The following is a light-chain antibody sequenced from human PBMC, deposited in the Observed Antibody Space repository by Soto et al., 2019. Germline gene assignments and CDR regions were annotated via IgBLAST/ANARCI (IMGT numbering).Light chain of an antibody. CDR1: QSVSSY. V-gene: IGKV3-15*01. Sequence: EIVLTQSPATLSLSPGERATLSCRASQSVSSYLAWYQQKPGQAPRLLINGASTRATGIPARFSGSGSGTEFTLTISSLQSEDFAVYYCQQYNNWPKMFGQGTKVDIK. CDR2: GAS. CDR3: QQYNNWPKM. J-gene: IGKJ1*01.